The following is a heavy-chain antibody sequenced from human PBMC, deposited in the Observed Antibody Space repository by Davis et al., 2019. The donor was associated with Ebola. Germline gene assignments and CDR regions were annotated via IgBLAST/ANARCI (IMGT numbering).Heavy chain of an antibody. CDR3: ARVDIYYDSSGYYRLEGMDV. Sequence: PGGSLRLSCAASGFTFSSYWMSWVRQAPGKGLEWVANIKQDRSEKYYVDSVKGRFTISRDNPKNSLYLQMNSLRAEDTAVYYCARVDIYYDSSGYYRLEGMDVWGQGTTVTVSS. J-gene: IGHJ6*02. V-gene: IGHV3-7*01. CDR2: IKQDRSEK. D-gene: IGHD3-22*01. CDR1: GFTFSSYW.